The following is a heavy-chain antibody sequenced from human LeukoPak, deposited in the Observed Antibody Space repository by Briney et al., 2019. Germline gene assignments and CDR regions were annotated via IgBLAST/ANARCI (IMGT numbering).Heavy chain of an antibody. D-gene: IGHD3-10*01. CDR1: GGSFSGYY. V-gene: IGHV4-34*01. CDR3: ARTPRTMVRGARALFDY. CDR2: INHSGST. Sequence: NPSETLSLTCAVYGGSFSGYYWSWIRQPPGKGLEWIGEINHSGSTNYNPSLKSRVTISVDTSKNQLSLKLSSVTAADTAVYYCARTPRTMVRGARALFDYWGQGTLVTVSS. J-gene: IGHJ4*02.